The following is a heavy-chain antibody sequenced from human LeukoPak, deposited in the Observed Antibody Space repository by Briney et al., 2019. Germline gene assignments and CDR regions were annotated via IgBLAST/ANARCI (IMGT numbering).Heavy chain of an antibody. J-gene: IGHJ5*02. CDR2: INHSGST. CDR3: ARGTIVVVPAAMWFDP. D-gene: IGHD2-2*01. CDR1: GGSFSGYY. Sequence: SETLSLTCAVYGGSFSGYYWSWIRQPPGKGLEWIGEINHSGSTNYNPSLKSRVTISVDTSKNQFSLKLSSVTAADTAVYYCARGTIVVVPAAMWFDPWGQGTLVTVSS. V-gene: IGHV4-34*01.